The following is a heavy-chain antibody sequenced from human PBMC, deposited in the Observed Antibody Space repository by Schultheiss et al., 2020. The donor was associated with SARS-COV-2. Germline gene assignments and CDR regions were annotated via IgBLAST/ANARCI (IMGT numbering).Heavy chain of an antibody. Sequence: SETLSLTCTVSGGSISSSSYYWGWIRQPPGKGLEWIGYIYYSGSTNYNPSLKSRVTISVDTSKNQFPLKLSSVTAADTAVYYCARSRPSTNYYYYYYMDVWRKGTTVTV. V-gene: IGHV4-61*05. CDR2: IYYSGST. CDR3: ARSRPSTNYYYYYYMDV. CDR1: GGSISSSSYY. J-gene: IGHJ6*03. D-gene: IGHD2-2*01.